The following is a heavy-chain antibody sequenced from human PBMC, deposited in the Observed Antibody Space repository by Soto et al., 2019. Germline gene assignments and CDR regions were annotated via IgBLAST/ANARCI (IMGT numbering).Heavy chain of an antibody. D-gene: IGHD2-2*01. CDR3: ARDNCSSNRCRRFYYYYYGMEV. CDR2: IIPIFGTA. V-gene: IGHV1-69*06. Sequence: SVKVSCMASVGTLSGYAISRVRQAPGQGLEWMGGIIPIFGTANYAQKFQGRVTITADKSTSTAYMELSSLRSEDTDVYYCARDNCSSNRCRRFYYYYYGMEVWGQGTTVTVSS. J-gene: IGHJ6*01. CDR1: VGTLSGYA.